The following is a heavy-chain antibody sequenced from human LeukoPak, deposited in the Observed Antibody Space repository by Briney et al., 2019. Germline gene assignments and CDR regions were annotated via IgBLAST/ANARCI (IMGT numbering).Heavy chain of an antibody. CDR2: INPNSGGT. D-gene: IGHD3-16*01. CDR3: ASSRNALSGMDV. CDR1: GYTFTGYY. V-gene: IGHV1-2*04. J-gene: IGHJ6*02. Sequence: ASVKVSCKASGYTFTGYYMHWVRQAPGQGLEWMGWINPNSGGTNYAQKFQGWVTMTRDTSISTAYMELSRLRSDNTAVYYCASSRNALSGMDVWGQGTTVTVSS.